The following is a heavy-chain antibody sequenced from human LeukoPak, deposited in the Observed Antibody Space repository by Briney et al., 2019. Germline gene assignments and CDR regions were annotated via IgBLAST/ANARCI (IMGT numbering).Heavy chain of an antibody. Sequence: ETLSLTCAVSGGSISSPNWWSWVRQAPGKGLEWVANIRQDGSEKYYVDSVKGRFTISRDNAKNSLYLQMNSLRAEDTAVYYCARDHPYYYGSGLVDYWGQGTLVTVSS. CDR2: IRQDGSEK. CDR3: ARDHPYYYGSGLVDY. V-gene: IGHV3-7*01. D-gene: IGHD3-10*01. J-gene: IGHJ4*02. CDR1: GGSISSPNW.